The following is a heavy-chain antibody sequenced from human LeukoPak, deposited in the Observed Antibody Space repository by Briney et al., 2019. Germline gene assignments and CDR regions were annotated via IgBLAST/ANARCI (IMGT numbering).Heavy chain of an antibody. J-gene: IGHJ4*02. V-gene: IGHV3-48*03. CDR2: ISSSGSTI. CDR1: GFTFSSYE. D-gene: IGHD3-16*02. CDR3: ARDYPRITFGGVIVHYFDY. Sequence: PGGSLRLSXAASGFTFSSYEMNWVRQAPGKGLEWGSYISSSGSTIYYADSVKGRFTISRDNAKNSLYLQMNSLRAEDTAVYYCARDYPRITFGGVIVHYFDYWGQGTLVTVSS.